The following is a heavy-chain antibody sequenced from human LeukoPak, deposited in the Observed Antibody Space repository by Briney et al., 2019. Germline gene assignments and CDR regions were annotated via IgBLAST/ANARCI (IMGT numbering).Heavy chain of an antibody. D-gene: IGHD5-18*01. CDR3: ARDHSGVTGYTYGRGIDY. J-gene: IGHJ4*02. CDR2: IYYSGST. V-gene: IGHV4-59*12. CDR1: GGSISSYY. Sequence: ASETLSLTCTVSGGSISSYYWSWIRQPPGKGLEWIGYIYYSGSTNYNPSLKSRVTISVDTSKNQFSLRLSSVTAADTAVYYCARDHSGVTGYTYGRGIDYWGQGTLVTVSS.